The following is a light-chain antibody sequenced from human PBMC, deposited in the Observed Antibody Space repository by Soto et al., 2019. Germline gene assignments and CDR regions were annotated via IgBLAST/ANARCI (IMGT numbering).Light chain of an antibody. CDR1: QSVTSNY. V-gene: IGKV3-20*01. J-gene: IGKJ1*01. Sequence: EIVLTQSPGTLSLSPGERATLSCRASQSVTSNYLAWYQQKPGQAPSLLIYGASARAAGIPDRFSGSGTGTEFALTISGLEPEDFAVYFCQQYASSPGTFGQGTKVEIK. CDR3: QQYASSPGT. CDR2: GAS.